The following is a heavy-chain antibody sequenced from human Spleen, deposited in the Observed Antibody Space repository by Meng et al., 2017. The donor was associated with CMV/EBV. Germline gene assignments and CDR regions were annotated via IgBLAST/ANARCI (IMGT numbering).Heavy chain of an antibody. Sequence: SCYTFTTYGISWVRQAPGQGLEWMGIINPSGGSTSYAQKFQGRVTMTRDTSTSTVYMELSSLRSEDTAVYYCARVPQYCSSTSCPFDYWGQGTLVTVSS. V-gene: IGHV1-46*01. D-gene: IGHD2-2*01. CDR2: INPSGGST. J-gene: IGHJ4*02. CDR1: CYTFTTYG. CDR3: ARVPQYCSSTSCPFDY.